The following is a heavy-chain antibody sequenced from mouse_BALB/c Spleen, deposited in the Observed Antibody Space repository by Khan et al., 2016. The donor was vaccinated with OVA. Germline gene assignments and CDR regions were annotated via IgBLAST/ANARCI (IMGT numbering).Heavy chain of an antibody. J-gene: IGHJ3*01. CDR2: ILSSGST. V-gene: IGHV3-8*02. Sequence: VQLKESGPSLVKPSQTLSLTCSVTGDSITSGYWCWIRKFPGNKLEYMGYILSSGSTYYNPSLKSRLSITRHTSQNQYYLQLNSVPTEDTATYYCARSTYMYAFAYWGQGTLVTVSA. CDR3: ARSTYMYAFAY. CDR1: GDSITSGY. D-gene: IGHD2-14*01.